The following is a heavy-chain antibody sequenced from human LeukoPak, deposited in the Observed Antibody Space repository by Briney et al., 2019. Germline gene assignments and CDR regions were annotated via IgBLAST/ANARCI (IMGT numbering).Heavy chain of an antibody. Sequence: GGSLRLSCAASGFTFSDYSMNWVRQAPGKGLEWVSSISRSSRHLYYGGSVKGRFSISRDDAKNSPHLQMNSLRAEDTAVYYCVRDLMAMGATTAYLHQWGQGTLVTVSS. CDR1: GFTFSDYS. CDR3: VRDLMAMGATTAYLHQ. D-gene: IGHD1-26*01. J-gene: IGHJ1*01. CDR2: ISRSSRHL. V-gene: IGHV3-21*01.